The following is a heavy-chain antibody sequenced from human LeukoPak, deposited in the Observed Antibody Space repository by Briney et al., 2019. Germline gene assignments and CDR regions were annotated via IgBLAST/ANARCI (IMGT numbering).Heavy chain of an antibody. CDR2: IRQDGSDK. CDR1: GFTFSGYW. V-gene: IGHV3-7*01. J-gene: IGHJ6*04. CDR3: AELGITMIGGV. Sequence: GGSLRLSCAASGFTFSGYWMNLVRQAPGKGLEWVANIRQDGSDKYYVDSVKGRFTISRDNAKNSLYLQMNSLRAEDTAVYYCAELGITMIGGVWGKGTTVTISS. D-gene: IGHD3-10*02.